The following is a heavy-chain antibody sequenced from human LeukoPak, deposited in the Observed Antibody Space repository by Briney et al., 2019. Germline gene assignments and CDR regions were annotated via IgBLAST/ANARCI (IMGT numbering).Heavy chain of an antibody. V-gene: IGHV1-69*05. Sequence: SVKVSCKASGGTFSSYAISWVRQAPGQGLEWMGGIIPIFGTANYAQKFQGRVTITTDESTSTAYVELSSLRSEDTAVYYCARDAGAGYYYDSSGAYYYYMDVWGKGTTVTVSS. CDR2: IIPIFGTA. CDR1: GGTFSSYA. CDR3: ARDAGAGYYYDSSGAYYYYMDV. D-gene: IGHD3-22*01. J-gene: IGHJ6*03.